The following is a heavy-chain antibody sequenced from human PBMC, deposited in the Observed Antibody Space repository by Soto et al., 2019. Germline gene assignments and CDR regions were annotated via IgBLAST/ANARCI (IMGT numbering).Heavy chain of an antibody. CDR1: GGTFDSYA. D-gene: IGHD6-25*01. CDR3: ARGHGYNGAHFDY. CDR2: IIPIFKTP. V-gene: IGHV1-69*01. J-gene: IGHJ4*02. Sequence: QMQLVQSGTELKKPGSSVNVSCKASGGTFDSYAITWVRQAPGQGLEWMGGIIPIFKTPKYAQKFQGRVTITADESSSTASMELSSLTSEDTALYYCARGHGYNGAHFDYWGQGTLVTVSS.